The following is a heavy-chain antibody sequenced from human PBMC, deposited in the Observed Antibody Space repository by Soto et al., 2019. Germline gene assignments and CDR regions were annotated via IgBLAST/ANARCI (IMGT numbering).Heavy chain of an antibody. V-gene: IGHV3-53*01. J-gene: IGHJ4*02. Sequence: PGGSLRLSCAASGISVSSTYMSWVRQAPGKGLEWVSVIYSSGTIYYADSVKGRFTISRDNSKNTLYLQMNSLRAEDTAVYYFASRIDKWGQGSLVTVSS. CDR1: GISVSSTY. CDR2: IYSSGTI. CDR3: ASRIDK. D-gene: IGHD1-26*01.